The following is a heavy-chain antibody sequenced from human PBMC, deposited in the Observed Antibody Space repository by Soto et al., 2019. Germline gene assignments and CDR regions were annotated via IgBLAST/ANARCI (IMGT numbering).Heavy chain of an antibody. J-gene: IGHJ5*02. V-gene: IGHV4-59*01. D-gene: IGHD3-22*01. CDR3: ALRSMAVVPES. CDR1: GDSISSYY. Sequence: QVQLQESGPGLVKPSETLSLTCAVSGDSISSYYCMWIRQPPGKGLESIGYLYYGRSANYNPSPKCRVALSVATASSQCSLTLSSMTAADTAGYYCALRSMAVVPESWGQGTLVTVSS. CDR2: LYYGRSA.